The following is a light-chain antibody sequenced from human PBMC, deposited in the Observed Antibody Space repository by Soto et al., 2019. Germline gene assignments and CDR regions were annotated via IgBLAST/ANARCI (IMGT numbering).Light chain of an antibody. CDR2: DVS. Sequence: QSALTQPRSVSGSPGQSVTISCTGTSSDVGRYNYVSWYQQHPGKAPKVMIYDVSKRPSGVPDRFSGSKSGNTASLTISGLQAEDEADYYCCSYAGNYFVLFGGGTKLTVL. CDR3: CSYAGNYFVL. J-gene: IGLJ2*01. CDR1: SSDVGRYNY. V-gene: IGLV2-11*01.